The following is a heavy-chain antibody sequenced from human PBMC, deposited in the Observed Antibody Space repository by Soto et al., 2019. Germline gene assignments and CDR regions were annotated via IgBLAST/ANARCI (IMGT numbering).Heavy chain of an antibody. D-gene: IGHD6-19*01. CDR2: IIPIFGTA. J-gene: IGHJ4*02. Sequence: ASVKVSCKASGGTFSSYAISWVRQAPGQGLEWMGGIIPIFGTANYAQKFQGGVSITADESPNTAFMELTTLTAEDTAVYYCARSHSTTPVAVAGPDYYFGLWGRGTLVTVSS. V-gene: IGHV1-69*13. CDR3: ARSHSTTPVAVAGPDYYFGL. CDR1: GGTFSSYA.